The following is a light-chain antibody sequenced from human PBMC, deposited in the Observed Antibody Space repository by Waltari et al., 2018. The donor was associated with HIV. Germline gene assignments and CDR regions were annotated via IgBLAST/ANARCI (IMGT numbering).Light chain of an antibody. Sequence: DIQLTQSPSSLSASLGDRVPITCRASQGISNSLAWYQQKPGKAPKLLLYAASRLESGVPSRFSGSGSGTDYTLTISSLQPEDFATYYCHQYYSTRTFGQGTKVEIK. CDR3: HQYYSTRT. J-gene: IGKJ1*01. V-gene: IGKV1-NL1*01. CDR1: QGISNS. CDR2: AAS.